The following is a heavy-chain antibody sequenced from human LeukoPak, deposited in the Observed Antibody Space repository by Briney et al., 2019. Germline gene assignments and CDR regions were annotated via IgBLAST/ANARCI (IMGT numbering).Heavy chain of an antibody. V-gene: IGHV1-69*05. CDR3: ARHSSSHSSSWYGFDY. D-gene: IGHD6-13*01. CDR2: IIPIFGTA. Sequence: SVKVSCKASGGTFSSYAISWVRQAPGQGLEWMGRIIPIFGTANYAQKFQGRVTITTDESTSTAYMELSSLRSEDTAVHYCARHSSSHSSSWYGFDYWGQGTLVTVSS. J-gene: IGHJ4*02. CDR1: GGTFSSYA.